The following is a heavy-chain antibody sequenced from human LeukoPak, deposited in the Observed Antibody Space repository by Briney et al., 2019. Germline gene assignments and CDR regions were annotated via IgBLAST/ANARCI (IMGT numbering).Heavy chain of an antibody. CDR1: GGPFSGYY. Sequence: SEPLSLTCAVYGGPFSGYYWSWLRQPTGKGLEWIGEINHSGSTNYNTSLKSRVTISEDTSKNQFSLKLSSVTAADTAVYYCARVSTVVTPFAQRGNAFDIWGQGAMVTVSS. D-gene: IGHD4-23*01. V-gene: IGHV4-34*01. J-gene: IGHJ3*02. CDR3: ARVSTVVTPFAQRGNAFDI. CDR2: INHSGST.